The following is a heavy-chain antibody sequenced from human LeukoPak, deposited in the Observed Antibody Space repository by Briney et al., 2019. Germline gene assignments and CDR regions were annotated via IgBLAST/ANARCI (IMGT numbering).Heavy chain of an antibody. D-gene: IGHD3-22*01. Sequence: PGRSLRLSCAASGFTFSSYGMHWVRQAPGKGLEWVAVIWYDGSNKYYADSVKGRFTISRDNSKNTLYLQMNSLRAEDTAVYYCARDSNYDTSGHYYWGQGTLVTVSS. CDR3: ARDSNYDTSGHYY. CDR2: IWYDGSNK. CDR1: GFTFSSYG. V-gene: IGHV3-33*01. J-gene: IGHJ4*02.